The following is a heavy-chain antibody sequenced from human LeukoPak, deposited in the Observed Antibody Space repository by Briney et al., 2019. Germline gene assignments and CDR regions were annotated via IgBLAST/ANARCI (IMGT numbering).Heavy chain of an antibody. V-gene: IGHV4-34*01. Sequence: SETLSLTCTVYGGSFSGFYWSWIRQPPGKGLESIGEINHSGSTNYNPSLKSRVTISLDTSKNHVSLKLSSVTAADTAVYYCARGPCRSAIRGAYDSWGQGTLVTVSS. CDR2: INHSGST. D-gene: IGHD3-10*01. J-gene: IGHJ4*02. CDR1: GGSFSGFY. CDR3: ARGPCRSAIRGAYDS.